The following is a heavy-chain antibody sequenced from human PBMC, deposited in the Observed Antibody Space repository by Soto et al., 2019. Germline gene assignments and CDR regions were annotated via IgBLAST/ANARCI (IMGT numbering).Heavy chain of an antibody. Sequence: QVQLQESGPGLVKPSQTMSLTCTVSGGSISSDGHYWNWVRQHPEKGLEWIAYISYSGSTFHNPSLTGRVTISTDTSKHLSSLTLSSVTAADTAVYYCAKFGREAFDVWGQGTAVTVSS. CDR1: GGSISSDGHY. J-gene: IGHJ3*01. CDR2: ISYSGST. CDR3: AKFGREAFDV. D-gene: IGHD3-3*01. V-gene: IGHV4-31*03.